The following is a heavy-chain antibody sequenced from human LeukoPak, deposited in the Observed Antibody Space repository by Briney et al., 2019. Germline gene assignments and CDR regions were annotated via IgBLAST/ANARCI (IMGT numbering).Heavy chain of an antibody. D-gene: IGHD2-21*02. CDR3: AKRGDDWVVYGYFDL. J-gene: IGHJ2*01. V-gene: IGHV3-23*01. Sequence: PGGSLRLSCAASGFTFSSYAMSWVRQAPGKGLEWVSAISGSGGSTYYADSVKGRFTISRDNSKNTLYLQMNSLRAEDTAVYYCAKRGDDWVVYGYFDLWGRGTLVTVSS. CDR2: ISGSGGST. CDR1: GFTFSSYA.